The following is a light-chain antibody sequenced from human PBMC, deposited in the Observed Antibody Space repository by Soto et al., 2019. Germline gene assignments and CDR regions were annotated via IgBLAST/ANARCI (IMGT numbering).Light chain of an antibody. CDR1: QSVGSY. CDR2: DAY. V-gene: IGKV3-11*01. CDR3: QQRSNWLT. J-gene: IGKJ4*01. Sequence: IVLTQSPATLSLSPGERATLSCRASQSVGSYLAWYQHKPGQAPRLLIYDAYNRVSGIPARFSGSGSGTGFTLTISGLEPEDVGVYYCQQRSNWLTFGGGTKVDIK.